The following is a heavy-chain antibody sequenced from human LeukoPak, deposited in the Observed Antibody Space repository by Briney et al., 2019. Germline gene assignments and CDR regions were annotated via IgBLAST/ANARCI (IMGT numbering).Heavy chain of an antibody. CDR3: AKDRDFWSGYYGNFDY. J-gene: IGHJ4*02. CDR2: IRYDGSNK. CDR1: GFTFSSYG. D-gene: IGHD3-3*01. Sequence: GGSLRLSCAASGFTFSSYGMHWVCQAPGKGLEWVAFIRYDGSNKYYADSVKGRFTISRDNSKNTLYLQMNSLRAEDTAVYYCAKDRDFWSGYYGNFDYWGQGTLVTVSS. V-gene: IGHV3-30*02.